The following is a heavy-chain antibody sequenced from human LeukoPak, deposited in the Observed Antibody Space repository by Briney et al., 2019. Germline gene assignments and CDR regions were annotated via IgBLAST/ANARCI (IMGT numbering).Heavy chain of an antibody. Sequence: SVKVSCKASGGTFSSYAISWVRQAPGQGLEWMGRIIPILGIANYAQKFQGRVTITADKSTSTAYMELSSLRSEDTAVYYCASRGYCSSTSCSSFDYWGQGTLVTVSS. CDR1: GGTFSSYA. CDR2: IIPILGIA. J-gene: IGHJ4*02. CDR3: ASRGYCSSTSCSSFDY. V-gene: IGHV1-69*04. D-gene: IGHD2-2*01.